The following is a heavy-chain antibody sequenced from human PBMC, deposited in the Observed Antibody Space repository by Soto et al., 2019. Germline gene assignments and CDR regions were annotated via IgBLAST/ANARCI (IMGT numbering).Heavy chain of an antibody. CDR1: GGTFSSYA. Sequence: SVKVSCKASGGTFSSYAISWVRQAPGQGLEWMGGINPIFGTANYAQKFQGRVTMTADKSTGTAYMELSSLRSEDTAVYYCATAYYDFWSGPTPGDYFDYWGQGTLVTVSS. V-gene: IGHV1-69*06. CDR3: ATAYYDFWSGPTPGDYFDY. J-gene: IGHJ4*02. CDR2: INPIFGTA. D-gene: IGHD3-3*01.